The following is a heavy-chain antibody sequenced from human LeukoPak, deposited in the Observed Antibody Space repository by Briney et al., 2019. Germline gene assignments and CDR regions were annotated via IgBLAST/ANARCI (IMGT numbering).Heavy chain of an antibody. Sequence: GGSLRLSCAASGFTFSSYGMHWVRQAPGKGLEWVAVISYDGSNKYYADSVKGRFTISRDNSKNTLYLEMNGLRSDDTAVYYCARDPLDISRWTNAFDIWGQGTMVTVSS. D-gene: IGHD2-2*03. CDR3: ARDPLDISRWTNAFDI. V-gene: IGHV3-30*03. J-gene: IGHJ3*02. CDR1: GFTFSSYG. CDR2: ISYDGSNK.